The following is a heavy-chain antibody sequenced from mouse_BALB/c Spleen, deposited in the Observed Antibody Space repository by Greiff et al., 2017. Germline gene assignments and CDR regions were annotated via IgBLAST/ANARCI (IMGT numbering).Heavy chain of an antibody. CDR3: ARDQGTVVPYAMDY. CDR1: GFSLTGYG. D-gene: IGHD1-1*01. Sequence: QVQLKESGPGLVAPSQSLSITCTVSGFSLTGYGVNWVRQPPGKGLEWLGMIWGDGSTDYNSALKSRLSISKDNSKSQVLLKMNSLQTDDTARYYCARDQGTVVPYAMDYWGQGTSVTVSS. CDR2: IWGDGST. J-gene: IGHJ4*01. V-gene: IGHV2-6-7*01.